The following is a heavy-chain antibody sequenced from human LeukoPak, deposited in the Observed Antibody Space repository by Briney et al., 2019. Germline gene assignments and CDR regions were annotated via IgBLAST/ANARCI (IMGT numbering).Heavy chain of an antibody. J-gene: IGHJ4*02. D-gene: IGHD3-22*01. CDR1: GFTFNIYG. Sequence: GRSLRLSCAASGFTFNIYGIHWVRQAPGKGLQWVANIAQNGTEKNYVDSMRGRFTISRDNAKNSLYLQLSSLRVEDTAVYYCARDLKRYDSSGIGWHYVDYWGQGALVTVS. CDR2: IAQNGTEK. CDR3: ARDLKRYDSSGIGWHYVDY. V-gene: IGHV3-7*01.